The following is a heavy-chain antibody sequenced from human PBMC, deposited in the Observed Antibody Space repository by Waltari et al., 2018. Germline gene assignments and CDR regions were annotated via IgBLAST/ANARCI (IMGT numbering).Heavy chain of an antibody. CDR1: GGSVSSGSYY. Sequence: QVQLQESGPGLVKPSETLSLTCTVSGGSVSSGSYYWRWIRQPPGKGLEWIGYIYYSGSTNYNPSLKSRVTISVDTSKNQFSLKLSSVTAADTAVYYCARVGYYDSSGYKDYFDYWGQGTLVTVSS. V-gene: IGHV4-61*01. CDR3: ARVGYYDSSGYKDYFDY. D-gene: IGHD3-22*01. CDR2: IYYSGST. J-gene: IGHJ4*02.